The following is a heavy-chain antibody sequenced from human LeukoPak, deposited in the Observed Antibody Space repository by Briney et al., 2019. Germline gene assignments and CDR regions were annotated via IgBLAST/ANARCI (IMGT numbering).Heavy chain of an antibody. CDR2: IWIDGDTK. J-gene: IGHJ4*02. CDR1: GSTFNNYG. V-gene: IGHV3-33*03. D-gene: IGHD1/OR15-1a*01. Sequence: GGPLRLSCEASGSTFNNYGMHWVRKARAKGRGWGQVIWIDGDTKFYADSVKGRFTISRDKSKNTLYLEMNSLRAEDTAVYYCVKDSTTRASNLPDYWGQGTLVTVSS. CDR3: VKDSTTRASNLPDY.